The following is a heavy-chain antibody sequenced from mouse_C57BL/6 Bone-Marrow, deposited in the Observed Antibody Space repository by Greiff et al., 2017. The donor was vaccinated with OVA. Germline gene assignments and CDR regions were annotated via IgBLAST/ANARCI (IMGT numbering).Heavy chain of an antibody. V-gene: IGHV5-4*01. CDR3: ARWGLGAMDY. J-gene: IGHJ4*01. Sequence: EVHLVESGGGLVKPGGSLKLSCAASGFTFSSYAMSWVRQTPEKRLEWVATISDGGSYTYYPDNVKGRFTISRDNAKNNLYLQMSHLKSEDTAMYYCARWGLGAMDYWGQGTSVTVSS. CDR1: GFTFSSYA. CDR2: ISDGGSYT.